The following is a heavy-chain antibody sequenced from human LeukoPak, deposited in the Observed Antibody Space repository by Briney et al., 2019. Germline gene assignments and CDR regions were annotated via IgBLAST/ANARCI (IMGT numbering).Heavy chain of an antibody. CDR1: GGTFSSDA. CDR2: IIPIFRTA. Sequence: SVKVSCKASGGTFSSDAISWVRQAPGQGVEGMVGIIPIFRTATYAQKVQGTMTITTHESTCTAYMELSSLRSEDTAVYYCARHTIFGGGGFDYWGQGTLVTVSS. V-gene: IGHV1-69*05. D-gene: IGHD3-3*01. J-gene: IGHJ4*02. CDR3: ARHTIFGGGGFDY.